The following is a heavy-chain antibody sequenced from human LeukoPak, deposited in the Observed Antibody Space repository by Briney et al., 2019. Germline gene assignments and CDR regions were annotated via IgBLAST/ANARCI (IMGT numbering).Heavy chain of an antibody. CDR1: GYTFTSYY. CDR2: INPSGGST. CDR3: ARDAQQVGATDYYYYMDV. Sequence: ASVKVSCKASGYTFTSYYIHRVRQAPGQGLEWMGLINPSGGSTNYAQKFQGRVTMTRDTSTSTVYMELSSLRSEDTAVYYCARDAQQVGATDYYYYMDVWGKGTTVTVSS. D-gene: IGHD1-26*01. V-gene: IGHV1-46*01. J-gene: IGHJ6*03.